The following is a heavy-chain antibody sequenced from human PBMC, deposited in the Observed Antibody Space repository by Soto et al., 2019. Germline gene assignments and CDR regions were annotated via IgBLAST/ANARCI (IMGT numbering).Heavy chain of an antibody. D-gene: IGHD1-7*01. V-gene: IGHV6-1*01. J-gene: IGHJ6*01. CDR2: TYYRSKWYN. CDR3: AGIFGTVYYYGLDV. Sequence: SQTLSRTGARCGGSVSSNNAVWNWIRQSPSRGLEWLGRTYYRSKWYNEYAESVRSRITINPDTSKNQVSLQLNSVTPEDTAIYYCAGIFGTVYYYGLDVRGRGTTVTVSS. CDR1: GGSVSSNNAV.